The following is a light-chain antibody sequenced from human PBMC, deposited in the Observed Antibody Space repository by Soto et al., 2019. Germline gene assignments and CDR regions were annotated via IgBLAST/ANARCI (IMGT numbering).Light chain of an antibody. Sequence: QSVLTQPPSASASLGASVTLTCTLSSGYSNYKVDWYQQRPGKGPRFVMRVGTGGIVGSKGDGIPDRFSVLGSGLNRYLTTKIIQEGHESDYGCGADHGSGSHFVRKVFGGGTKLTVL. J-gene: IGLJ3*02. CDR2: VGTGGIVG. CDR3: GADHGSGSHFVRKV. V-gene: IGLV9-49*01. CDR1: SGYSNYK.